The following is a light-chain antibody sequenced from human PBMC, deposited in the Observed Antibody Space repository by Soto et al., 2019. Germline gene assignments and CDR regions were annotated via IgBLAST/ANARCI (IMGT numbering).Light chain of an antibody. J-gene: IGKJ4*01. V-gene: IGKV3-15*01. CDR2: GAS. CDR1: QSVSSN. CDR3: QQYDNWPLT. Sequence: EIVLTQSPGTLSLSPGERATLSCRASQSVSSNLAWYQHKPGQAPRLLIYGASTRATGIPARFSGSGSGAEFTLTISSLQSEDFAVYYCQQYDNWPLTFGGGTKVDIK.